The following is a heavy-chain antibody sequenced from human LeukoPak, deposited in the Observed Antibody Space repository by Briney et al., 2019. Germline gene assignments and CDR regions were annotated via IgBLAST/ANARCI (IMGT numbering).Heavy chain of an antibody. D-gene: IGHD1-26*01. CDR1: GYTFTSYD. J-gene: IGHJ3*02. CDR2: MNPNSGNT. V-gene: IGHV1-8*01. Sequence: ASVKVSCKASGYTFTSYDINWVRQATGQGLEWMGWMNPNSGNTGYAQKFQGRVTMTRDTSISTAYMELSRLRSDDTAVYYCARDGGSYWGDAFDIWGQGTMVTVSS. CDR3: ARDGGSYWGDAFDI.